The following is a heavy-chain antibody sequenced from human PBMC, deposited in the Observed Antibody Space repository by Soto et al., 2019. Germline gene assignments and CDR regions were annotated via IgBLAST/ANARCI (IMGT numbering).Heavy chain of an antibody. D-gene: IGHD3-22*01. Sequence: GGSLRLSCAASGFTFSSYAMHWVRQAPGKGLEWVAVISYDGSNKYYADSVKGRFTISRDNSKNTLYLQMNSLRAEDTAVYYCARAPYDSSGYQDYWGQGTLVTV. V-gene: IGHV3-30-3*01. CDR1: GFTFSSYA. CDR2: ISYDGSNK. J-gene: IGHJ4*02. CDR3: ARAPYDSSGYQDY.